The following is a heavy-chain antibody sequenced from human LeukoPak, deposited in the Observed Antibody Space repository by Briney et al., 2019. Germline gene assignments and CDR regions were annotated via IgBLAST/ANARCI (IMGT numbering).Heavy chain of an antibody. V-gene: IGHV3-33*01. Sequence: GGFLRLSCAASGFTFSSYGMHWVRQAPGRGLEGVAVIWYDGSNKYYADSVKGRFTISRDNSKNTLYLQMNSLRAEDTAVYYCAREASSSWFLYYYYGMDVWGQGTTVTVSS. CDR3: AREASSSWFLYYYYGMDV. D-gene: IGHD6-13*01. J-gene: IGHJ6*02. CDR2: IWYDGSNK. CDR1: GFTFSSYG.